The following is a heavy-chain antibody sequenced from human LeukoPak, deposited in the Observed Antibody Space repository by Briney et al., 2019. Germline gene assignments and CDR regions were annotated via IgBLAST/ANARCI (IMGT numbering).Heavy chain of an antibody. V-gene: IGHV6-1*01. Sequence: SQTLSLTCAISGDSVSSNSAAWNWIRQSPSRGLEWLGRTYYRSKWYNDYAVSVKSRITIKPDTSKNQFSLQLNSVTPEDTAVYYCAREYDYGGKFSGYYGMDVWGQGTTVTVSS. CDR1: GDSVSSNSAA. D-gene: IGHD4-23*01. CDR3: AREYDYGGKFSGYYGMDV. CDR2: TYYRSKWYN. J-gene: IGHJ6*02.